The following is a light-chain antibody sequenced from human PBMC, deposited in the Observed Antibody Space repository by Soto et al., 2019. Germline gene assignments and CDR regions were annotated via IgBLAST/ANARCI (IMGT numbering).Light chain of an antibody. V-gene: IGKV1-5*03. J-gene: IGKJ1*01. CDR1: HNIDAW. Sequence: DIQMTQSPSTLSASVGDRVTITCRASHNIDAWLDWYQQKPGKAPQVLIYGASRLESGVPARFSGSGSGTECTLTISSLQPEDFANYYCQQYGYLWTFGQGTKVEFK. CDR3: QQYGYLWT. CDR2: GAS.